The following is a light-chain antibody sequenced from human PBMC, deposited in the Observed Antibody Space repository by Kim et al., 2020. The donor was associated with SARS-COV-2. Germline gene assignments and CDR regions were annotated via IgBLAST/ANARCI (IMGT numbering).Light chain of an antibody. Sequence: LSPGERATLSCRASQSVSSYLAWYQQKPGQAPRLLIYDASNRATGIPARFSGSGSGTDFTLTISSLEPEDFAVYYCQQRSNWPLTFGGGSKVDIK. CDR1: QSVSSY. V-gene: IGKV3-11*01. CDR2: DAS. CDR3: QQRSNWPLT. J-gene: IGKJ4*01.